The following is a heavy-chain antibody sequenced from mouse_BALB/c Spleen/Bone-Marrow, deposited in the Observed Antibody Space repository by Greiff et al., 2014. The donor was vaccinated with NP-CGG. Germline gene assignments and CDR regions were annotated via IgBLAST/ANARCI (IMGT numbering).Heavy chain of an antibody. J-gene: IGHJ2*02. CDR2: IYPGSGST. D-gene: IGHD2-1*01. Sequence: LQESGSELVRPGASVKLSCKASGYTFTSYWMHWVKQRPGQGLEWIGNIYPGSGSTNYDEKFKSKATLTVDTSSSTAYMQLSSLTSEDSAVYYCTRRRGNYYDFDYWGQGTSLTVSS. CDR1: GYTFTSYW. CDR3: TRRRGNYYDFDY. V-gene: IGHV1S22*01.